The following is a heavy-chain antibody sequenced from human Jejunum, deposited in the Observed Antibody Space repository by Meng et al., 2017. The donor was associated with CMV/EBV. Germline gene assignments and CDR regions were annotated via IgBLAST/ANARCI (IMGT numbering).Heavy chain of an antibody. V-gene: IGHV4-30-4*08. CDR1: GGSKGSGEYD. Sequence: AHHQKQGPGSVKPQQTLSLPGAVSGGSKGSGEYDWSWIRQPPGKRLEWIGHTHDTGSTYYNPSLKSRVDISLGTSRNHCSLTLSSVTAEDTAVYFCARGSIFVSFDSWGQGTLVTVSS. J-gene: IGHJ4*02. D-gene: IGHD3-3*01. CDR2: THDTGST. CDR3: ARGSIFVSFDS.